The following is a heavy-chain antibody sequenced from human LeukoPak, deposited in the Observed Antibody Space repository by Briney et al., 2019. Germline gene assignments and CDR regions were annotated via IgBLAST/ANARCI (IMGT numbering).Heavy chain of an antibody. CDR3: AKDSSSGTYFDY. CDR1: GFTFSSYS. Sequence: GSLRLSCAASGFTFSSYSMNWVRQGPGKGLEWVSAISGSGGSTYSADSVKGRFTISRNNSKNTLYLQLKSLRAEDTAVYYCAKDSSSGTYFDYWGQGTLVTVSS. V-gene: IGHV3-23*01. J-gene: IGHJ4*02. CDR2: ISGSGGST. D-gene: IGHD1-26*01.